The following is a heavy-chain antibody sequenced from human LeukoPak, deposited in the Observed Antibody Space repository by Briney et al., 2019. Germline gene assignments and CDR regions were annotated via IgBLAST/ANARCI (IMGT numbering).Heavy chain of an antibody. Sequence: GGSLRLSCTASGFTFGDYGMSWVRQAPGKWLEWVGFIRSKAYGGTTEYAASVKGRFTISRDDSKTIAYLQMNSLKTEDTAVYYCTGSFGELTFFDQWGQGTLVTVSS. CDR2: IRSKAYGGTT. J-gene: IGHJ4*02. CDR3: TGSFGELTFFDQ. D-gene: IGHD3-10*01. CDR1: GFTFGDYG. V-gene: IGHV3-49*04.